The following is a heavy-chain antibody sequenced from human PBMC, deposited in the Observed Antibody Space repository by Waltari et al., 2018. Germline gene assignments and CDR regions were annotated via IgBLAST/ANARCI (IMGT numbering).Heavy chain of an antibody. Sequence: QVQLVQSGAEVKKPGASVKVSCKASGYTFTDFYIHWVRQARGQGLEWMGWVSPHNGVTNNVPKFQGRVTMTRDTSITTAYLELSRLTSDDTAVYFCVRDFAQQLYDYWGQGTLVTVSS. CDR3: VRDFAQQLYDY. V-gene: IGHV1-2*02. J-gene: IGHJ4*02. CDR2: VSPHNGVT. CDR1: GYTFTDFY. D-gene: IGHD6-13*01.